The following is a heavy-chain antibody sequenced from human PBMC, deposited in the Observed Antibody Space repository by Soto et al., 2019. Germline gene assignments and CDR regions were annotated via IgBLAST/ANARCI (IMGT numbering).Heavy chain of an antibody. Sequence: GGSLRLSCAASGFTFSSYSMNWVRQAPGKGLEWVSSISSSNSYIYYADSVKGRFTISRDNAKNSLYLQMNSLRAEDTAVYYCAGLHDVWSDYAYNWGQGTLVTVSS. CDR1: GFTFSSYS. CDR3: AGLHDVWSDYAYN. D-gene: IGHD3-3*01. CDR2: ISSSNSYI. J-gene: IGHJ4*02. V-gene: IGHV3-21*01.